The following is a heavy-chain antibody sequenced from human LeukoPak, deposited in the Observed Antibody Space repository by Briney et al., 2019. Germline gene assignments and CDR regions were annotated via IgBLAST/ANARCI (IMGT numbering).Heavy chain of an antibody. V-gene: IGHV1-69-2*01. CDR3: ASWGIAAHPVH. J-gene: IGHJ4*02. Sequence: ASAKISCKASGYTFTDYYMHWVQQAPGKGLEWMGRVDPEDGETIYAEKFQGRVTITADTSTDTAYMELSSLRSEDTAVYYCASWGIAAHPVHWGQGTLVTVSS. CDR1: GYTFTDYY. CDR2: VDPEDGET. D-gene: IGHD6-6*01.